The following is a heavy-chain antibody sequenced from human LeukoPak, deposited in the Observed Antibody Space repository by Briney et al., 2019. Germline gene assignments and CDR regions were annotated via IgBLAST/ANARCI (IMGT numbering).Heavy chain of an antibody. V-gene: IGHV4-34*01. J-gene: IGHJ4*02. CDR3: ARGHCGSTSCYYYFDY. Sequence: PSETLSLTCAVYGGSFSGYYRSWIRQPPGKGLEWIGEINHSGSTNYNPSLKSRVTISVDTSKNQFSLKLSSVTAADTAVYYCARGHCGSTSCYYYFDYWGQGTLVTVSS. CDR1: GGSFSGYY. CDR2: INHSGST. D-gene: IGHD2-2*01.